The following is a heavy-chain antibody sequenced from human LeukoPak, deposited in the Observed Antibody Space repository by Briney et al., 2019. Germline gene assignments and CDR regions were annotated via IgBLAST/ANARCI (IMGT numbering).Heavy chain of an antibody. CDR1: GYSFTSYW. V-gene: IGHV5-51*01. CDR2: IYPGDSDT. CDR3: ARHPPPYGLAFDI. D-gene: IGHD3-16*01. J-gene: IGHJ3*02. Sequence: GESLKISCKGSGYSFTSYWIGWVRQMPREVLEWMGIIYPGDSDTRYSPSFQGQVTISADKSISTAYLQWSSLKASDTAMYYCARHPPPYGLAFDIWGQGTMVTVSS.